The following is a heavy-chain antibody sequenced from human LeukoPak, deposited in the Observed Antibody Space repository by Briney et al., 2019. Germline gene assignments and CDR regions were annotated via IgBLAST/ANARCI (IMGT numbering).Heavy chain of an antibody. Sequence: KASETLSLTCTVSGGSISSYYWSWIRQPPGKGLEWIGYIYYSGSTNYNPSLKSRVTISVDTSKNQFSLKLSSVTAADTAVYYCAREVITFGNWFDPWGQGTLVTVSS. V-gene: IGHV4-59*01. CDR1: GGSISSYY. D-gene: IGHD3-16*01. CDR3: AREVITFGNWFDP. J-gene: IGHJ5*02. CDR2: IYYSGST.